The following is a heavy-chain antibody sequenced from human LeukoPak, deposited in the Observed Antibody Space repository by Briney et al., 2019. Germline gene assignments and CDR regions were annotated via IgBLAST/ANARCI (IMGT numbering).Heavy chain of an antibody. CDR2: IIPIFGTA. J-gene: IGHJ4*02. Sequence: ASVKVSCTASGGTFSSYAISWVRQAPGQGLEWMGGIIPIFGTANYAQKFQGRVTITADESTSTAYMELSSLRSEDTAVYYCARDVLGIAAAGTILWGQGTLVTVSS. V-gene: IGHV1-69*13. CDR1: GGTFSSYA. D-gene: IGHD6-13*01. CDR3: ARDVLGIAAAGTIL.